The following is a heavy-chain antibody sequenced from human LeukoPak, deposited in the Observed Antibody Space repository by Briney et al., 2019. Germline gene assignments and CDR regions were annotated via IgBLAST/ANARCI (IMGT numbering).Heavy chain of an antibody. CDR2: IYSSGST. Sequence: GGSLSLSRAGSGFTATTNCMSWVRQAPGKGLEWVSVIYSSGSTSYADSVKGRFTISRDSSKNTLYLQRNSLRAEDTAVYYCARDHINVNAFDIRGQGTMVTVSS. CDR3: ARDHINVNAFDI. D-gene: IGHD3-16*02. V-gene: IGHV3-53*01. CDR1: GFTATTNC. J-gene: IGHJ3*02.